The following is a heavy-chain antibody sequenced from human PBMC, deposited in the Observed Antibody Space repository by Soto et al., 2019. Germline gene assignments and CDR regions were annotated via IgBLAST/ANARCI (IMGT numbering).Heavy chain of an antibody. D-gene: IGHD3-10*01. Sequence: PSETLSLTCTVSGGSISSSSYYWGWIRHPPGKGLEWIGSIYYSGSTYYNPSLKSRVTISVDTSKNQFSLKLSSVTAADTAVYYCARIYPGRNYYYYYYMDVWGKGTTVTVSS. J-gene: IGHJ6*03. V-gene: IGHV4-39*01. CDR3: ARIYPGRNYYYYYYMDV. CDR2: IYYSGST. CDR1: GGSISSSSYY.